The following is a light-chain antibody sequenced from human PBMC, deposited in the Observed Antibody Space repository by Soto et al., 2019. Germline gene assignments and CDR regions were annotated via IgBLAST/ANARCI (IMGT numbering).Light chain of an antibody. Sequence: EIVLTQSPATLSLSPGERATLSCRASQTFSSHLAWYQQKPVQAPRLLIYDASKRATGIPARFSGRGSGTDFTLTISSFEPEDFAVYYCQQRSNWPPVITFGQGTRLEIK. V-gene: IGKV3-11*01. CDR2: DAS. J-gene: IGKJ5*01. CDR1: QTFSSH. CDR3: QQRSNWPPVIT.